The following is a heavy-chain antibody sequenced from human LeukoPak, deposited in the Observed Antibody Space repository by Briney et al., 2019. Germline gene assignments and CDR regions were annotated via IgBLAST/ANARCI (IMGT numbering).Heavy chain of an antibody. Sequence: PGGSLRLSCAASGFTFSSSAMTWVRRAPGKGPEWVSSITDSGGKTYYADSVKGRFTISRDNSKNTLYLQMNSLRAEDTAVYYCAKAVGVSPYFDYWGQGTLDTVSS. CDR2: ITDSGGKT. J-gene: IGHJ4*02. CDR3: AKAVGVSPYFDY. V-gene: IGHV3-23*01. D-gene: IGHD2-8*01. CDR1: GFTFSSSA.